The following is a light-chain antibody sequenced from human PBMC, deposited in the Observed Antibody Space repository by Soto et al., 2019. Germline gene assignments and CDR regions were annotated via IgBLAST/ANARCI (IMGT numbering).Light chain of an antibody. V-gene: IGKV3-11*01. J-gene: IGKJ2*01. CDR2: DAF. Sequence: EIVLTQSPATLSLSPGERATLSCRASQSVSTYLAWYQQKPGQAPRLLIHDAFNRASGVPARFSGSGSGTDFTLTISSLEPEDFAVYYCQQRTNWLYTFGQGTKLEIK. CDR3: QQRTNWLYT. CDR1: QSVSTY.